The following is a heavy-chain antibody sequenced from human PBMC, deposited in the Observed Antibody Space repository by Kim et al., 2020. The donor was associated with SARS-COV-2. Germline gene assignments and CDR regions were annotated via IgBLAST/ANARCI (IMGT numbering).Heavy chain of an antibody. CDR1: GGTFSSYA. V-gene: IGHV1-69*13. Sequence: SVKVSCKASGGTFSSYAISWVRQAPGQGLEWMGGIIPIFGTANYAQKFQGRVTITADESTSTAYMELSSLRSEDTAVYYCAKSDDYIWGSYRYTGVWFDPWGQGTLVTVSS. J-gene: IGHJ5*02. CDR3: AKSDDYIWGSYRYTGVWFDP. CDR2: IIPIFGTA. D-gene: IGHD3-16*02.